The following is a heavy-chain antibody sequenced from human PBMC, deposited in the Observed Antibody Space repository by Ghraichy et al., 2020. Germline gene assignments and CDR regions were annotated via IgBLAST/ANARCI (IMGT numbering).Heavy chain of an antibody. D-gene: IGHD3-10*01. CDR2: IYYTGST. V-gene: IGHV4-59*01. CDR1: GAFISSYH. Sequence: SETLFLTCSVSGAFISSYHWSWIRQPPGKGLEWIGYIYYTGSTNYNPSLRSRVTISVDTSKNQFSLKLSSVTAADTAVYYCARDVLRGVTDSGMDVWGQGTTVTVSS. J-gene: IGHJ6*02. CDR3: ARDVLRGVTDSGMDV.